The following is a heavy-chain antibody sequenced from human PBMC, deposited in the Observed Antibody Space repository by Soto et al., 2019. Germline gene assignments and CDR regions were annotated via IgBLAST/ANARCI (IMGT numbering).Heavy chain of an antibody. Sequence: PGGSLRLSCAASGFTFSSYSMNWVRQAPGKGLEWVSSISSSSSYIYYADSVKGRFTISRDNAKNSLYLQMNSLRAEDTAVYYCARAMFRGGINWFDPRAQRTPVTVSS. V-gene: IGHV3-21*01. J-gene: IGHJ5*02. D-gene: IGHD3-10*01. CDR2: ISSSSSYI. CDR1: GFTFSSYS. CDR3: ARAMFRGGINWFDP.